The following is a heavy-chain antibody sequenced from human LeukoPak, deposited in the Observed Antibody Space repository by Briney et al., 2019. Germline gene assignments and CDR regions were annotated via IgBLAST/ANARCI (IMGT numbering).Heavy chain of an antibody. Sequence: GASVKVSCKASGYTFTGYFMHWVRQAPGQGLEWMGWINPNSGDTNYAQKFQGRVTMTRDTSISTAYMELSRLRSDDTAVYYCARTLPGYSSGGKIDYWGQGTLVTVSS. CDR1: GYTFTGYF. J-gene: IGHJ4*02. V-gene: IGHV1-2*02. D-gene: IGHD6-19*01. CDR3: ARTLPGYSSGGKIDY. CDR2: INPNSGDT.